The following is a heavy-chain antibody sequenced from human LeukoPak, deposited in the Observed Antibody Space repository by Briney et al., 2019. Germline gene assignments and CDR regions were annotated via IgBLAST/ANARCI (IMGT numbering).Heavy chain of an antibody. D-gene: IGHD5-18*01. CDR1: GGSISSYY. CDR3: AREDTAKDAFDI. Sequence: KPSETLSLTCTVSGGSISSYYWSRIRLPPGKGLEWIGYIYYSGSTNYNPSLKSRVTISVDTSKNQFSLKLSSVTAADTAVYYCAREDTAKDAFDIWGQGTMVIVSS. J-gene: IGHJ3*02. CDR2: IYYSGST. V-gene: IGHV4-59*01.